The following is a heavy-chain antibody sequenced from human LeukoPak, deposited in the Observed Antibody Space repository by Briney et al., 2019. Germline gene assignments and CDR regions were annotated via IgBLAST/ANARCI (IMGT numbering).Heavy chain of an antibody. CDR2: INSDGSST. D-gene: IGHD2/OR15-2a*01. Sequence: GGSLRLSCAASEFTISTSWMHWVRQAPGKGLVWVSRINSDGSSTNYADSVEGRFTISRDNAKSTLYLQMNSLRAEDTAVYYCVRENSRAHFDYWGQGTLVTVSS. J-gene: IGHJ4*02. CDR1: EFTISTSW. CDR3: VRENSRAHFDY. V-gene: IGHV3-74*01.